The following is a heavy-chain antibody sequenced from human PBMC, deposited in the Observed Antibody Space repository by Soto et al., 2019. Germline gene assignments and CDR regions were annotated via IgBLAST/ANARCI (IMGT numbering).Heavy chain of an antibody. CDR2: INHSGTT. V-gene: IGHV4-34*01. D-gene: IGHD1-1*01. CDR3: ARVSGQLSIRSNWFDP. Sequence: SETLSLTCAVYGGSFSGYYWTWIRQPPGTGLEWIGEINHSGTTNYNPSLNSRVTISVDTSKNQFSLKLTSVTAADTAVYYCARVSGQLSIRSNWFDPWGQGALVTVSS. J-gene: IGHJ5*02. CDR1: GGSFSGYY.